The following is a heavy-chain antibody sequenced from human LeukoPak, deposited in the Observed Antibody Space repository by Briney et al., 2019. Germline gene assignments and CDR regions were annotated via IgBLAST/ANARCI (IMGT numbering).Heavy chain of an antibody. CDR3: ARGGRGSAAVVAPRSFDI. J-gene: IGHJ3*02. V-gene: IGHV3-53*01. CDR1: GFTVSSNY. D-gene: IGHD3-22*01. Sequence: GGSLRLSCAASGFTVSSNYMSWVRQAPGKGLEWVSVIYSGGSTYYADRVKGRFIISRDISKNTLYLQMNSLRAEDSALYYCARGGRGSAAVVAPRSFDIWGQGTMVTVSS. CDR2: IYSGGST.